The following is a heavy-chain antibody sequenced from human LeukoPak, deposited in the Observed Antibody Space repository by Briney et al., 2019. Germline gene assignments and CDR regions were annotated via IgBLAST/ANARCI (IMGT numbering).Heavy chain of an antibody. CDR3: ARTYGDYDYYYGLDV. CDR2: IDSDGST. CDR1: GFTVSNNY. V-gene: IGHV3-66*01. D-gene: IGHD4-17*01. Sequence: GGFLRLSCAASGFTVSNNYMAWVRQAPGKGLEWASVIDSDGSTYYADSVKGRFTISRDNSKNTLFLRMNSLGAEDTAVYYCARTYGDYDYYYGLDVWGQGTTVTVSS. J-gene: IGHJ6*02.